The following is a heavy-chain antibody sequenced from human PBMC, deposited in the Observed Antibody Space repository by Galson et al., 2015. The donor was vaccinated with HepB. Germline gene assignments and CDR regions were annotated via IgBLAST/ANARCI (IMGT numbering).Heavy chain of an antibody. V-gene: IGHV3-7*03. J-gene: IGHJ5*02. CDR1: GFTLSSYW. CDR2: IKQDGSEK. CDR3: ARPYSSSWYGIWGGLFDP. D-gene: IGHD6-13*01. Sequence: SLRLSCAASGFTLSSYWMSWVRQAPGKGLEWVANIKQDGSEKYYVDSVKGRFTISRDNAKNSLYLQMNSLRAEDTAVYYCARPYSSSWYGIWGGLFDPWGQGTLVTVPS.